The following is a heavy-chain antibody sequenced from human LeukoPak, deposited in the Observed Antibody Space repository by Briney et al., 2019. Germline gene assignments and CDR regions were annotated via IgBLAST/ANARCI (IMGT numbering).Heavy chain of an antibody. V-gene: IGHV3-7*01. CDR2: IKKDGSDE. J-gene: IGHJ5*02. CDR1: GFTFSDYW. D-gene: IGHD3-10*01. Sequence: GGSLRLSCAASGFTFSDYWMAWVRQAPGKGLEWVANIKKDGSDEFYLDSVKGRFTVSRDNPKNSLYLQMSSLRAEDTAVYYCLQYNSGNTWGQGTLVTVSS. CDR3: LQYNSGNT.